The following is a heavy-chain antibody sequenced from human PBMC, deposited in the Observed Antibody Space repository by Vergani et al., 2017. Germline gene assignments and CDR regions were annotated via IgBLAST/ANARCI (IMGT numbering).Heavy chain of an antibody. CDR3: AKDDLSYSSGYFDY. CDR1: GFTFSSYG. J-gene: IGHJ4*01. D-gene: IGHD3-22*01. V-gene: IGHV3-30*02. CDR2: IRFDGSNK. Sequence: QVQLVESGGGVVQPGGSLRLSCAASGFTFSSYGMHWVRQAPGKGLEWVAFIRFDGSNKYYADSVKGRFTISRDNSKNTLYLQMNSLRAEDTAVYYCAKDDLSYSSGYFDYWGHGTLVTVSS.